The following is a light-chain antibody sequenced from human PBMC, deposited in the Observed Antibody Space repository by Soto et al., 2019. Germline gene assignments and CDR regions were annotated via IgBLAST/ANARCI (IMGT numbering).Light chain of an antibody. CDR3: QHYNSYSEA. J-gene: IGKJ1*01. CDR2: DAS. Sequence: DVQMTQFASTLCASIGDRVTITCRASQNIRSRLAWFQQKPGKAPKLLIYDASSLESGVPSRFSGSGSGTEFTLTISSLQPDDFATYYCQHYNSYSEAFGQGTK. V-gene: IGKV1-5*01. CDR1: QNIRSR.